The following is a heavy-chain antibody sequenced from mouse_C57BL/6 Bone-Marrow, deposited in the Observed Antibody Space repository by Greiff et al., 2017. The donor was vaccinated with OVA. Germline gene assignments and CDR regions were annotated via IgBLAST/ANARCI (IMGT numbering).Heavy chain of an antibody. CDR1: GFTFSNYW. CDR2: IRLKSDNYAT. J-gene: IGHJ2*01. D-gene: IGHD3-1*01. Sequence: EVQLMESGGGLVQPGGSMKLSCVASGFTFSNYWMNWVRQSPEKGLEWVAQIRLKSDNYATHYAESVKGRFTISRDDSKSSVYLQMNNLRAEDTGIYYCTAGYSGFDYWGQGTTLTVSS. V-gene: IGHV6-3*01. CDR3: TAGYSGFDY.